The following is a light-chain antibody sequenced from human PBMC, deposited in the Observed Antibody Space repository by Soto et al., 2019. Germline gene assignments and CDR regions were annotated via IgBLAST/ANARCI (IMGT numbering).Light chain of an antibody. V-gene: IGKV3-11*01. CDR2: DAS. CDR3: QQRSNWLT. Sequence: EIVLTQSPATLSLSPGQGAPLSCRASQSVSSYLAGNNQKPGQAPRLLIYDASNRATGIPARFSGSGSGTHFTLTISSLEPENFAVYYCQQRSNWLTFGGGTKVEIK. J-gene: IGKJ4*01. CDR1: QSVSSY.